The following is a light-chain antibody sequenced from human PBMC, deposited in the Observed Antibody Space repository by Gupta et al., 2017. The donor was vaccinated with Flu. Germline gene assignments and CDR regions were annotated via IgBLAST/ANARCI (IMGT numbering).Light chain of an antibody. CDR3: CSYAGRYIL. CDR1: SSDVGGYNY. J-gene: IGLJ2*01. CDR2: DVN. Sequence: QSALTQPRSVSGPPGQSVAISCTGTSSDVGGYNYVAWYQQHPGKAPRLMIYDVNRRPSGVPDRFSGSKSGTTASLTISGLQAEDEAYYYCCSYAGRYILVGGGTKVTVL. V-gene: IGLV2-11*01.